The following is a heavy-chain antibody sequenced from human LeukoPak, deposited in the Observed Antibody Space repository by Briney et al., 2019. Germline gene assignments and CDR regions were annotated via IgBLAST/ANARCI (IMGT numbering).Heavy chain of an antibody. J-gene: IGHJ6*02. V-gene: IGHV1-69*13. D-gene: IGHD5-18*01. CDR3: ASYNRGYSYGYYYYGMDV. CDR1: GGTFSSYA. CDR2: IIPIFGTA. Sequence: SVKVCCKASGGTFSSYAISWVRQAPGQGLEWMGGIIPIFGTANYAQKFQGRVTITADESTSIAYMELSSLRSEDTAVYYCASYNRGYSYGYYYYGMDVWGQGTTVTVSS.